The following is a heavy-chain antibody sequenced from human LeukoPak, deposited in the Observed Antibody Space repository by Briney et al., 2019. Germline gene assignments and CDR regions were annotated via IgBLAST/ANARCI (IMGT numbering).Heavy chain of an antibody. CDR3: TRGLTPRPPDY. D-gene: IGHD3-9*01. J-gene: IGHJ4*02. Sequence: ASVKVSCKASGYTFTSYYMHWVRQAPGQGLEWMGRISAYNADTNYAQNLQGRVTMTKDTSTSTAYMELRSLRSDDTAVYYCTRGLTPRPPDYWGQGTLVTVSS. CDR2: ISAYNADT. CDR1: GYTFTSYY. V-gene: IGHV1-18*04.